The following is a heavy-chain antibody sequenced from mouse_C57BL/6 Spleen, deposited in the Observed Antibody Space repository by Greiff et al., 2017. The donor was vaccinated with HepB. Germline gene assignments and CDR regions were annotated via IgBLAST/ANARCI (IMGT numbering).Heavy chain of an antibody. Sequence: EVQLQQSGPELVKPGASVKMSCKASGYTFTDYNMHWVKQSHGKSLEWIGYINPNNGGTSYNQKFKGKATLTVNKSTSTAYMELGSLTSEDTAVYYCARGVVAPYWYFDVWGTGTTVTVSS. CDR1: GYTFTDYN. CDR2: INPNNGGT. V-gene: IGHV1-22*01. J-gene: IGHJ1*03. D-gene: IGHD1-1*01. CDR3: ARGVVAPYWYFDV.